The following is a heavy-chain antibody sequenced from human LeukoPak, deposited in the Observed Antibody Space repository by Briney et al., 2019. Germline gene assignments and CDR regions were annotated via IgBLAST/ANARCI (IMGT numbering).Heavy chain of an antibody. CDR3: ARDRYSYGWAPTDAPVY. Sequence: GASVKVSCKASGYTFTGYYMHWVRQAPGQGLEWMGWINPNSGGTNYAQKFQGRVTTTRDTPISTAYMELSRLRSDDTAVYYCARDRYSYGWAPTDAPVYWGQGTLVTVSS. CDR2: INPNSGGT. D-gene: IGHD5-18*01. V-gene: IGHV1-2*02. CDR1: GYTFTGYY. J-gene: IGHJ4*02.